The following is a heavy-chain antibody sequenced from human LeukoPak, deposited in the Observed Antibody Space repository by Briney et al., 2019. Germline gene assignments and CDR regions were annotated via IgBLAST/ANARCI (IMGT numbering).Heavy chain of an antibody. CDR1: GFTFSSYA. CDR2: ISYDGSNK. CDR3: ARDLEVRGYGMDV. J-gene: IGHJ6*02. D-gene: IGHD3-10*01. V-gene: IGHV3-30*04. Sequence: GRSLRLSCAASGFTFSSYAMHWVRQAPGKGLEGVAVISYDGSNKYYADSVKGRFTISRDNSKNTLYLQMNSLRAEDTAVYYCARDLEVRGYGMDVWGQGTTVTVSS.